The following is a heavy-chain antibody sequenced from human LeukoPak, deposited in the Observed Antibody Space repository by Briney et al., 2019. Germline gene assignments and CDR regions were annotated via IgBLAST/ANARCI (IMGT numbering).Heavy chain of an antibody. CDR1: GFTFNSYF. Sequence: PGGSLRLSCAASGFTFNSYFMHWVRQAPGKGLEWLAIVSYDGDKEYYADSVKGRFTISRDNSKKTVSLQMSSLRPEDTAVYYCARDPGPSPSFFAPGGRGPRVPASS. J-gene: IGHJ5*02. V-gene: IGHV3-30-3*01. CDR3: ARDPGPSPSFFAP. CDR2: VSYDGDKE.